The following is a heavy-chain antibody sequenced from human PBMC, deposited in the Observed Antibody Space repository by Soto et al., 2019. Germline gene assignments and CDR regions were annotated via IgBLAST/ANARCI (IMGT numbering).Heavy chain of an antibody. CDR1: GCSVDSDY. D-gene: IGHD6-13*01. J-gene: IGHJ6*02. Sequence: PADTLSLTGTVSGCSVDSDYWSWIRQPLGQGLVWIGDIYYCWSSTYSPSLKSRVTISLDTSKNQFSLKLSSVTAADTAVYYCARDRIAAAGPVDYYYYGMDVWGQGTTVTVSS. CDR2: IYYCWSS. V-gene: IGHV4-59*02. CDR3: ARDRIAAAGPVDYYYYGMDV.